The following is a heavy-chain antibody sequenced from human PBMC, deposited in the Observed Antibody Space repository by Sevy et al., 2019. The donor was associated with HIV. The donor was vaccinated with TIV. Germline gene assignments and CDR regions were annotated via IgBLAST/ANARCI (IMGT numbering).Heavy chain of an antibody. D-gene: IGHD2-15*01. V-gene: IGHV3-23*01. J-gene: IGHJ6*02. CDR3: AKGYCDGGSCPRDYYYYGMDV. CDR1: GFTVSTYA. CDR2: ISRSGRSP. Sequence: GGSLRLSCAASGFTVSTYAMNWVRQAPGKGLEWVSSISRSGRSPYSADSVEGRFTISRDNFKNTLYLQLSSLRVDDTAVYYCAKGYCDGGSCPRDYYYYGMDVWGQGTTVTVSS.